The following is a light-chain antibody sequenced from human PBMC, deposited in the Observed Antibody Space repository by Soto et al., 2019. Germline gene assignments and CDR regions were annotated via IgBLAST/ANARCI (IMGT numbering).Light chain of an antibody. V-gene: IGKV3-11*01. CDR1: QSVSNY. J-gene: IGKJ4*01. Sequence: EIVLTQSPATLSLSPGERATLSCRASQSVSNYFAWYQQKPGQAPRLLIYDASNRATGVPARFSGSGSGTDFALTISSLQPGGCAVYYCLQRSKWPLTGGGGTKVEIK. CDR3: LQRSKWPLT. CDR2: DAS.